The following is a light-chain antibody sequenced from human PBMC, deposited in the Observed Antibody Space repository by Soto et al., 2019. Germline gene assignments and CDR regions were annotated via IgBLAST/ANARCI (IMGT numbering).Light chain of an antibody. CDR2: KAS. CDR3: QQHLSYSQFT. V-gene: IGKV1-5*03. Sequence: DIQMTQSPATLSASVGDRVSITCRASQSVSIWLAWYQQKPGKAPKLLIYKASSLGSGVPSRFSGSGSGTQFTLTISSLQPDDFATYYCQQHLSYSQFTFGGGTKVEIK. CDR1: QSVSIW. J-gene: IGKJ4*01.